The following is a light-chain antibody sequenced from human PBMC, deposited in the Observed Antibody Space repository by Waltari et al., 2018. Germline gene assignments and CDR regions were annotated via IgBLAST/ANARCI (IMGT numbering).Light chain of an antibody. CDR3: QKYVRLPGT. J-gene: IGKJ1*01. CDR2: VAS. CDR1: HSVTRAL. V-gene: IGKV3-20*01. Sequence: EILLTQSPGTLSLSPGERATLSCRASHSVTRALAWYQQKPGQAPRLLISVASNRATGIPDRFRGGGSWTDLTLTISRLEPEDCAVYYRQKYVRLPGTFGKGTKVEIK.